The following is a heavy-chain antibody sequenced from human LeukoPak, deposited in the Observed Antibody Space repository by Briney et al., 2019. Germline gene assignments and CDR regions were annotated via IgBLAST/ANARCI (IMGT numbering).Heavy chain of an antibody. CDR2: IYPGDSDT. CDR3: ARAVAGLSDAFDI. D-gene: IGHD6-19*01. V-gene: IGHV5-51*01. CDR1: GYSFGTWW. J-gene: IGHJ3*02. Sequence: PGESLKISCKCSGYSFGTWWIGWVRQMPGKGLEWMGIIYPGDSDTRYSPSFEGQVPISADKSLSTAYLQWGSLKASDTAIYYCARAVAGLSDAFDIWGQGTMVTVSS.